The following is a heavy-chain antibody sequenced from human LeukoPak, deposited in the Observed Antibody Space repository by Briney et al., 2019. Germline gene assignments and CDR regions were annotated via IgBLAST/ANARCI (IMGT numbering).Heavy chain of an antibody. J-gene: IGHJ4*02. D-gene: IGHD5-12*01. V-gene: IGHV3-33*01. CDR2: LWYDGTDK. CDR1: GFTLSSYG. Sequence: GGSLRLSCAASGFTLSSYGMHWVRQAPGKGLEWVAVLWYDGTDKYYAGSVKGRLTTSRDTSRNTLYLQMNSLTAEDTAVYYCARGIRGYDYLDYWGRGTLVTVSS. CDR3: ARGIRGYDYLDY.